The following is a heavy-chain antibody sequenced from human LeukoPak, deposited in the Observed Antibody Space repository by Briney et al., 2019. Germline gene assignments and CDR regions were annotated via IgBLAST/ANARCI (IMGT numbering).Heavy chain of an antibody. CDR1: GFTFSSYG. Sequence: GRSLRLSCAASGFTFSSYGIHWVRQAPGKGLEWVAGMSYDGSNKYYADSVKGRFTISRDNSKNTLYLQMNSLRAEDTAVYYCAKGYSGYDYAFDIWGHGTMVTVSS. V-gene: IGHV3-30*18. CDR3: AKGYSGYDYAFDI. J-gene: IGHJ3*02. D-gene: IGHD5-12*01. CDR2: MSYDGSNK.